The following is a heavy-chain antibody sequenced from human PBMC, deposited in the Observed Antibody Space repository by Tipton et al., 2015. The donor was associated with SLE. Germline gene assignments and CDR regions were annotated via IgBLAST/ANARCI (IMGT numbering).Heavy chain of an antibody. CDR3: ARHSYYDNSAYYDFDY. V-gene: IGHV4-59*01. D-gene: IGHD3-22*01. CDR2: IYYSGST. CDR1: GGSISSYY. J-gene: IGHJ4*02. Sequence: TLSLTCTVSGGSISSYYWSWIRQPPGKGLEWIGYIYYSGSTNYNPSLKSRVTISVDTSKNQFSLKLSSVTAADTAVYYCARHSYYDNSAYYDFDYWGQGTLVTVSS.